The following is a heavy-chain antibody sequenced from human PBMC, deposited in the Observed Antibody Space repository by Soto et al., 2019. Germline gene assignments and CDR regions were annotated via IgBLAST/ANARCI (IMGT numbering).Heavy chain of an antibody. CDR1: GFTLSSYG. V-gene: IGHV3-30*18. J-gene: IGHJ4*02. CDR2: ISNDGSNK. Sequence: QVQLVETGGGVVQPGRSLRLSCAASGFTLSSYGMHWVRQAPGKGLEWVAVISNDGSNKYYADSVKGRFTISRDNSKNTLSLQMNSLRAEDTAMYYCAKDYYYDSSGWVDWGQGTLVTISS. CDR3: AKDYYYDSSGWVD. D-gene: IGHD3-22*01.